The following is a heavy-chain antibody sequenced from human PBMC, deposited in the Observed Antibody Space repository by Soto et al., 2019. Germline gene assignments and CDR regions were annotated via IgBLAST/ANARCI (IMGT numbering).Heavy chain of an antibody. Sequence: ASVKVSCKASGYTFTSYYMHWVRQAPGQGLEWMGIINPSGGSTSYAQKFQGRVTMTRDTSTSTVYMELSSLRSEDTAVYYCARAGLDFVWGAYRLNWFDSRRQGPLITV. CDR3: ARAGLDFVWGAYRLNWFDS. J-gene: IGHJ5*01. CDR1: GYTFTSYY. D-gene: IGHD3-16*02. V-gene: IGHV1-46*03. CDR2: INPSGGST.